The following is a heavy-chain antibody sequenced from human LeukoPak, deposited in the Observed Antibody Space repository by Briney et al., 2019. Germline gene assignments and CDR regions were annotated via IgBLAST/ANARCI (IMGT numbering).Heavy chain of an antibody. J-gene: IGHJ4*02. D-gene: IGHD3-22*01. CDR2: IYYSGST. CDR1: GGSISSYY. CDR3: ARELESSGIDY. Sequence: SETLSLTCTVSGGSISSYYWSWIRQPPGKGLEWIGYIYYSGSTNYNPSLKSRVTISVDTSKNQFSLKLSSVTAADTAVYYCARELESSGIDYWGQGTLVTVSS. V-gene: IGHV4-59*12.